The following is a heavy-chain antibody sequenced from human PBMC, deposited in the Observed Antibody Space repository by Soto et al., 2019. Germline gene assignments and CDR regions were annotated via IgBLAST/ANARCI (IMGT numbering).Heavy chain of an antibody. Sequence: ASVKVSCKASGYTFSDYYIHCVLQSPGQGLEWMGCINPNSGGTKYAPKFQGGVTMTRDTSITTAYMELSRLRSGDTAVYYCAREPATAKPEGVDFWGQGTLVTVSS. D-gene: IGHD1-1*01. J-gene: IGHJ4*02. CDR2: INPNSGGT. CDR1: GYTFSDYY. CDR3: AREPATAKPEGVDF. V-gene: IGHV1-2*02.